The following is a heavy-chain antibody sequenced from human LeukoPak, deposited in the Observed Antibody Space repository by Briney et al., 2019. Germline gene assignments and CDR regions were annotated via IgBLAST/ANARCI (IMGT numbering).Heavy chain of an antibody. CDR1: GGSISSGAYY. D-gene: IGHD5-24*01. CDR2: FYYSGST. V-gene: IGHV4-31*03. CDR3: ARDLGDGYLANDY. Sequence: SETLSLTCTVSGGSISSGAYYWSWIRQCPGKGLEWIGYFYYSGSTYYNPSLKSRVTISVDTSENQFSLELTSVTAADTAVYYCARDLGDGYLANDYWGQGTLVTVSS. J-gene: IGHJ4*02.